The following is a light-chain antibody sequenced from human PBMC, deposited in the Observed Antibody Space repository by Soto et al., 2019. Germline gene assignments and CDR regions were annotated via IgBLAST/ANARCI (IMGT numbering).Light chain of an antibody. V-gene: IGLV2-14*03. CDR1: SSDIGGYNS. CDR3: SSYTSGSSVV. J-gene: IGLJ2*01. CDR2: EVS. Sequence: QSVLTQPASVSGSPGQSITISCTGTSSDIGGYNSVSWYQQHPGKAPKLMIYEVSNRPSGVSNRFSGSKSGNTASLTISGLQAEDEADYYCSSYTSGSSVVFGGGTNVTVL.